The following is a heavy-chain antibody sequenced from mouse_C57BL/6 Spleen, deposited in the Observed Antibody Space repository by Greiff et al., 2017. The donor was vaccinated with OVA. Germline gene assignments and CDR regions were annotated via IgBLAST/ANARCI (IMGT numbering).Heavy chain of an antibody. CDR3: ARDLGF. Sequence: DVKLVESGGGLVKPGGSLKLSCAASGFTFSSYAMSWVRQTPEKRLEWVATISDGGSYTYYPDNVKGRFTISRDNAKNNLYLQMSHLKSEDTAMYYCARDLGFWGQGTLVTVSA. D-gene: IGHD4-1*01. V-gene: IGHV5-4*01. CDR1: GFTFSSYA. J-gene: IGHJ3*01. CDR2: ISDGGSYT.